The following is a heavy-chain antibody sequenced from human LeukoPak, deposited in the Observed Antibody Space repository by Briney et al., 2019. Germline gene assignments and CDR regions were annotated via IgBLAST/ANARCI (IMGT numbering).Heavy chain of an antibody. J-gene: IGHJ3*02. Sequence: GVSLRLSCATSGFTFTDYYMSWIRQAPGKGLEWVSYISVSGTTMDYADSVKGRFTLSRDNAKNSLYLQMNSLRAEDTAVYYCARGGNPDDYDFWSVNAFDIWGQGTMVTVSS. CDR2: ISVSGTTM. D-gene: IGHD3-3*01. CDR1: GFTFTDYY. V-gene: IGHV3-11*04. CDR3: ARGGNPDDYDFWSVNAFDI.